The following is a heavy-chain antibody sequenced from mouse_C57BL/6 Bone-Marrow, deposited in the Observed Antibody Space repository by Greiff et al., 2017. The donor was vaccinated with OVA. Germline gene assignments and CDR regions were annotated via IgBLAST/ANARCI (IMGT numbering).Heavy chain of an antibody. CDR3: ATPERFYYDYDGYWYFDV. CDR1: GYTFTSYW. V-gene: IGHV1-64*01. D-gene: IGHD2-4*01. Sequence: QVQLQQPGAELVKPGASVKLSCKASGYTFTSYWMHWVKQRPGQGLEWIGMIHPNSGSTNSNEKFTSKATLTVDKSSSTAYMQLSSLTSEDSAVDYCATPERFYYDYDGYWYFDVWGTGTTVTVSS. J-gene: IGHJ1*03. CDR2: IHPNSGST.